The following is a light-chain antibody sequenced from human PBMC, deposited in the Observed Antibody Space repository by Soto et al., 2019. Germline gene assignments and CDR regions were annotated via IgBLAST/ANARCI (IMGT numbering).Light chain of an antibody. CDR3: QQYYSTPRT. V-gene: IGKV4-1*01. CDR2: WAS. CDR1: QSVLYSSNNKNY. Sequence: DIVMTQSPDSLAVSLRERATINYKSSQSVLYSSNNKNYLAWYQQKPGQPPKLLIYWASTRESGVPDRFSGSGSGKDFTLTISSLQAEDVAVYYWQQYYSTPRTFVPGTKVDIK. J-gene: IGKJ3*01.